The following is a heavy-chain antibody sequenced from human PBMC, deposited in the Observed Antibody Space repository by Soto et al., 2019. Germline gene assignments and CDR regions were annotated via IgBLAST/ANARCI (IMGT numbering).Heavy chain of an antibody. J-gene: IGHJ3*02. CDR1: GGSISSSSYY. V-gene: IGHV4-39*01. CDR3: ARAGHIVLMVYDQPDPVAFDI. CDR2: IYYSGST. D-gene: IGHD2-8*01. Sequence: SETLSLTCTVSGGSISSSSYYWGWIRQPPGKGLEWIGSIYYSGSTYYNPSLKSRVTISVDTSKNQFSLKLSSVTAADTAVYYCARAGHIVLMVYDQPDPVAFDIWGQGTMVTVSS.